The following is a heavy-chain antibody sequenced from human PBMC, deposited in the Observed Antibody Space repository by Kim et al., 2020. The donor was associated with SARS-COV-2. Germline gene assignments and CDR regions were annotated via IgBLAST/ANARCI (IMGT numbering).Heavy chain of an antibody. V-gene: IGHV7-4-1*02. CDR3: ARDPTSSSDY. J-gene: IGHJ4*02. Sequence: NPTYAQHFTGRFVFSWDTSVSTAYLQIISLKAEDTAVYYCARDPTSSSDYWGQGTLVTVSS. D-gene: IGHD6-13*01. CDR2: NP.